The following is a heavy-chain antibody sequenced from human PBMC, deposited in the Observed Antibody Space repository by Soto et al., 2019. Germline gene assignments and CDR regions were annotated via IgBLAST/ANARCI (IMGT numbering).Heavy chain of an antibody. CDR1: GGSFSDFA. V-gene: IGHV1-69*01. D-gene: IGHD2-15*01. CDR2: IIPMFAAT. Sequence: QVQLAQSGAEVRKPGSSVKVSCRASGGSFSDFAFSWVRQAPGQGLEWMGGIIPMFAATKYAQRFQGRVIITADASTRTVYLALNSLTSDDSAVYYCARGGIVAVPAALSSYDDYTNYRFDSWGQGTLVSVSS. J-gene: IGHJ4*02. CDR3: ARGGIVAVPAALSSYDDYTNYRFDS.